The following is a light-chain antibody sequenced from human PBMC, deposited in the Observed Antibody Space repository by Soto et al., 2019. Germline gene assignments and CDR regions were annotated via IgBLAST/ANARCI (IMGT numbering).Light chain of an antibody. CDR1: SSDVGGYNY. CDR2: DVS. Sequence: QSALTQPRSVSGSPGQSVTISCTGTSSDVGGYNYVSWYQQHPGKAPKLMIYDVSKRPSGVPDRFSGSKSGNTASLTISGLQAEDEAEYDCCSYAGSDTPVVFGGGTKLTVL. CDR3: CSYAGSDTPVV. V-gene: IGLV2-11*01. J-gene: IGLJ2*01.